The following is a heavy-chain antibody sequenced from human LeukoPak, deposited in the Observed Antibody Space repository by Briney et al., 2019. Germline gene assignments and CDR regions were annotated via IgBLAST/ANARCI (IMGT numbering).Heavy chain of an antibody. D-gene: IGHD6-19*01. J-gene: IGHJ4*02. CDR1: GFTFSSYS. CDR3: VAGSTY. V-gene: IGHV3-21*01. CDR2: ISRSRTYI. Sequence: KPGGSLRLSCAASGFTFSSYSMNWVRQAPGKGLEWVSSISRSRTYIHYVDSVKGRFTISRDNAKNSLYLQMNSLRAEDTAVYWAVAGSTYWGQGTLVTVSS.